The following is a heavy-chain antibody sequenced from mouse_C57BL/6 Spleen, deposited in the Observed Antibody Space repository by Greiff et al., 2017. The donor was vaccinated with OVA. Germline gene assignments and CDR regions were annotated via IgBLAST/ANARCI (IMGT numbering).Heavy chain of an antibody. V-gene: IGHV5-15*04. Sequence: EVKLVESGGGLVQPGGSLKLSCAASGFTFSDYGMAWVRQAPRKGPEWVAFISNLAYSIYYADTVTGRFTISRENAKNTLYLEMSSLRSEDTAMYYCARQEGSSYENYAMDYWGQGTSVTVSS. CDR2: ISNLAYSI. CDR3: ARQEGSSYENYAMDY. D-gene: IGHD1-1*01. CDR1: GFTFSDYG. J-gene: IGHJ4*01.